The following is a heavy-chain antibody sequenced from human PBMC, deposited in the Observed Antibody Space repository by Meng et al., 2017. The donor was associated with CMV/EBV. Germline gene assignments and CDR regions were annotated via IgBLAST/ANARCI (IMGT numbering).Heavy chain of an antibody. CDR2: INHSGST. D-gene: IGHD2-2*01. V-gene: IGHV4-34*01. CDR1: FSGYY. J-gene: IGHJ5*02. CDR3: AGGRLGYCSSTSCFKNWFDP. Sequence: FSGYYWSWIRQPPGKGLEWIGEINHSGSTNYNPSLKSRVTISVDTSKNQFSLKLSSVTAADTAVYYCAGGRLGYCSSTSCFKNWFDPWGQGTLVTVSS.